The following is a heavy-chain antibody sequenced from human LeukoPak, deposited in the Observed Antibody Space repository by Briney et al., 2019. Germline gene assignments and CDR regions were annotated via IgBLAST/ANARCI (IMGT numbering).Heavy chain of an antibody. Sequence: PSETLSLTCTVSVGSISSGNYYWTWIRQPAGKGLEWVGRIYISGGTNYNPSLKSRVTISVDTSRNQFSLKLSSVTAADTAVYYCVRAHDTLIGSPVQYWGQGTLVTVSS. J-gene: IGHJ4*02. CDR3: VRAHDTLIGSPVQY. D-gene: IGHD3-9*01. CDR1: VGSISSGNYY. V-gene: IGHV4-61*02. CDR2: IYISGGT.